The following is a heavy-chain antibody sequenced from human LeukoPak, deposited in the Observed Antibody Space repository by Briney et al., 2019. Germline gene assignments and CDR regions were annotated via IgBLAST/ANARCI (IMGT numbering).Heavy chain of an antibody. CDR3: ARVDAIDYSDYEANWFDP. CDR1: GFTFSSYS. Sequence: GGSLRLSCAASGFTFSSYSMNWVRQAPGKGLEWVSSISSSSSYIYYADSVKGRFTISRDNAKNSLYLQMNSLRAEDTAVYYCARVDAIDYSDYEANWFDPWGQGTLVTVSS. CDR2: ISSSSSYI. J-gene: IGHJ5*02. V-gene: IGHV3-21*01. D-gene: IGHD4-11*01.